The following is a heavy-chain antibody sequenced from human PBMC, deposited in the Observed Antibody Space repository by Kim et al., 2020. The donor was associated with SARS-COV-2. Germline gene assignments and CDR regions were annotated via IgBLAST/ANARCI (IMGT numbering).Heavy chain of an antibody. J-gene: IGHJ4*02. D-gene: IGHD3-3*01. CDR3: ARHMSGSYFGFDS. CDR1: GVSVSNYY. Sequence: SETLSLTCTVSGVSVSNYYWSWVRRTPGKGLEWIGQINSNGRTKYNPSLMSRVIISIDTSKDHLSLKLITATAADTAVYYCARHMSGSYFGFDSWGPGTLVTVSS. CDR2: INSNGRT. V-gene: IGHV4-59*08.